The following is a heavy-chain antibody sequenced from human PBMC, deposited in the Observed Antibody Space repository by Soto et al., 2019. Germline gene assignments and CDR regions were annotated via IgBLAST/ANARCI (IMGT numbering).Heavy chain of an antibody. CDR3: ARDRVMRGNSYYYGMDV. CDR2: IIPRFATP. V-gene: IGHV1-69*12. CDR1: GGTFSSFA. J-gene: IGHJ6*02. Sequence: QVLLVQSGAEVKKTGSSVKVSCKTSGGTFSSFAISWVRLAPGQGVEWVGVIIPRFATPTYAQRFQGRVSITADESTSTAYMELTSLTSEDAAVYYCARDRVMRGNSYYYGMDVWGQGTTVTVSS. D-gene: IGHD2-21*01.